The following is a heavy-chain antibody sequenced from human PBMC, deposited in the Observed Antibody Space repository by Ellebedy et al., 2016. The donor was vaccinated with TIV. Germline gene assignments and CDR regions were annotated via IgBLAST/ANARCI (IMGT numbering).Heavy chain of an antibody. D-gene: IGHD4-17*01. CDR3: AVGATVTTPENYHYYGMNV. V-gene: IGHV3-48*04. CDR2: ISSKSSTI. J-gene: IGHJ6*02. CDR1: GFTFSFYW. Sequence: GESLKISXAASGFTFSFYWMGWVRQPPGKGLEWVSSISSKSSTIYYADSVKGRFTISRDNAKNTLYLQMNSLRAEDTAVYYCAVGATVTTPENYHYYGMNVWGQGTTVTVSS.